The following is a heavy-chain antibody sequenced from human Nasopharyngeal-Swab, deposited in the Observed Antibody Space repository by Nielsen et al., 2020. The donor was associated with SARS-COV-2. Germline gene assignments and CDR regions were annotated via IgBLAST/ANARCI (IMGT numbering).Heavy chain of an antibody. V-gene: IGHV4-39*02. D-gene: IGHD4-17*01. CDR2: IYYSGST. Sequence: WIRQPPGKGLEWIGSIYYSGSTYYNPSLKSRVTISVDTSKHTSPLKLSSVTAADTAVYYCARLGYGDSNWFDPWGQGTLVTVSS. J-gene: IGHJ5*02. CDR3: ARLGYGDSNWFDP.